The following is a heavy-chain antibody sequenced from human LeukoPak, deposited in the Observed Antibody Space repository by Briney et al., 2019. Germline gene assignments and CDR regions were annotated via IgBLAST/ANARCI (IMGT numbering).Heavy chain of an antibody. CDR2: ISGSGGST. Sequence: GGSPRLSCAASGFTFSSYAMSWVRQAPGKGLEWVSAISGSGGSTYYADSVEGRFTISRGNSKNTLYLQMNSLRAEDTAVYYCAKPSSGWFRGYFDYWGQGTLVTVSS. CDR3: AKPSSGWFRGYFDY. V-gene: IGHV3-23*01. J-gene: IGHJ4*02. D-gene: IGHD6-19*01. CDR1: GFTFSSYA.